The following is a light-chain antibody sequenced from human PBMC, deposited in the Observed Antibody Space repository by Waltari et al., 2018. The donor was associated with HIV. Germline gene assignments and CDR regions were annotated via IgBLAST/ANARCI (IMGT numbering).Light chain of an antibody. Sequence: IVMTQSPDSLAVSLGERATINGRSSQSVLDDSKIENYLSWYQQKPGQPPKLLLYWASTRESEVPYRFSGSGSGTDFTRTISSLQAEVVAVYYCQQYCDTPTFGQGTKVES. CDR1: QSVLDDSKIENY. J-gene: IGKJ1*01. V-gene: IGKV4-1*01. CDR2: WAS. CDR3: QQYCDTPT.